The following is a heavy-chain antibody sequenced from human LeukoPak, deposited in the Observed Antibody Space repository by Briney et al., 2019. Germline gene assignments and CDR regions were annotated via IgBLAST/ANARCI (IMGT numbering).Heavy chain of an antibody. CDR1: GGTFSSYA. CDR2: IIPILGIA. Sequence: GASVKVSCKASGGTFSSYAISWVRQAPGQGLEWMGRIIPILGIANYAQKFQGRVTITADKSTSTAYMELSSLRSEDTAVYYCASTYYYDSSGYYSRDYWGQGTLVTVSS. J-gene: IGHJ4*02. V-gene: IGHV1-69*04. D-gene: IGHD3-22*01. CDR3: ASTYYYDSSGYYSRDY.